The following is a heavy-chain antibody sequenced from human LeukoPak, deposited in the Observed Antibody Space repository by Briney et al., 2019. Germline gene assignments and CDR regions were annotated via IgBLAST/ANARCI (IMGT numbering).Heavy chain of an antibody. CDR1: GFTFSSYA. Sequence: GGSLRLSCAASGFTFSSYAMSWVRQAPGKGLEWVSAISGSGGSTYYADSVKGRFTISRDNSNNAVYLQMNNLRAEDTAIYFCAKDWSSSGWYGGVVNDWGQGTLVTVSS. CDR3: AKDWSSSGWYGGVVND. J-gene: IGHJ4*02. CDR2: ISGSGGST. D-gene: IGHD6-19*01. V-gene: IGHV3-23*01.